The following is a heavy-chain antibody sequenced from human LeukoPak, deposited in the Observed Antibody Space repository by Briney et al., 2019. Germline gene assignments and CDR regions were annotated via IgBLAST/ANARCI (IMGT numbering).Heavy chain of an antibody. CDR1: GFTFSSFA. J-gene: IGHJ4*02. V-gene: IGHV3-23*01. D-gene: IGHD2-15*01. CDR2: PSGSGAST. Sequence: GGSLRLSCAASGFTFSSFAMTWVRQAPGKGLEWVSTPSGSGASTSYADSVKGRFTISRDNSKNTLYLQMNSLRAEDTARYYCAKKKEYCSGGSCYYSYYWAQGTLVTASS. CDR3: AKKKEYCSGGSCYYSYY.